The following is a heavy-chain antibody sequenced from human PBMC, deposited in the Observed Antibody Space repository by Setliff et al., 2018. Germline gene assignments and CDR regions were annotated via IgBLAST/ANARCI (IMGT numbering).Heavy chain of an antibody. CDR3: AVAHDSSGYTSGY. V-gene: IGHV4-34*01. CDR1: GGSFSGYY. J-gene: IGHJ4*02. D-gene: IGHD3-22*01. Sequence: SETLSLTCAVYGGSFSGYYWSWIRQPPGKGLEWIGEINHSGSTNYNPSLKSRVTISVDTSKNQFSLKLSSVTAADTAVYYCAVAHDSSGYTSGYWGQGTLVTVSS. CDR2: INHSGST.